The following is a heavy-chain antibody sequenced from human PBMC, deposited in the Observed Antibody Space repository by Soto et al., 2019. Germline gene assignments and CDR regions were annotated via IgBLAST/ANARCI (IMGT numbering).Heavy chain of an antibody. V-gene: IGHV1-58*01. J-gene: IGHJ4*02. Sequence: SVKVSCKTSGFMFTSSAVQWVRQARGQRLEWIGWLVVGSGNTHYAQHFQERVTLTRDMSTGTAYMELSSLRSEDTAVYYCAAVPVLRYLTCLPASSDYWGQGTLVTVSS. CDR1: GFMFTSSA. D-gene: IGHD2-21*01. CDR3: AAVPVLRYLTCLPASSDY. CDR2: LVVGSGNT.